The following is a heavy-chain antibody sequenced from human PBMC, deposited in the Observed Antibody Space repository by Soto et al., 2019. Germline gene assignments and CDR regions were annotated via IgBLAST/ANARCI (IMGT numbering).Heavy chain of an antibody. D-gene: IGHD3-16*01. Sequence: SETLSLTCTVSGGSLSGYYWSWIRQSPGKGLEWIGYIYSRGSTKYTPSLKSRVTISVETSKNQFSLKLSSVTAADTAVYYCGIVDMITFGGITGPNDAFDRWGQGKMVT. V-gene: IGHV4-59*01. CDR3: GIVDMITFGGITGPNDAFDR. J-gene: IGHJ3*01. CDR1: GGSLSGYY. CDR2: IYSRGST.